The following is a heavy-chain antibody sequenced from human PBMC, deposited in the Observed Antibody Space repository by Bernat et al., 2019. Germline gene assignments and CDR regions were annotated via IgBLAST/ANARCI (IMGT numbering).Heavy chain of an antibody. Sequence: QVQLEESGGGVVQPGRSLRLSCAASGFTFSSYGMHWVRLAPGKGLEWVAVIWYDGSNKYHADSVKGRLTISRDNSENTLYLQMNSLRAEDTAVYYCARTRGYCSGGSCYPDAFDIWGQGTMVTVSS. CDR3: ARTRGYCSGGSCYPDAFDI. D-gene: IGHD2-15*01. J-gene: IGHJ3*02. CDR2: IWYDGSNK. V-gene: IGHV3-33*01. CDR1: GFTFSSYG.